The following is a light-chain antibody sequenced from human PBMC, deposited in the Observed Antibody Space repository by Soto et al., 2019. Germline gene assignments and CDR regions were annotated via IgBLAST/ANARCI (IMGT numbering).Light chain of an antibody. CDR1: ESVTSSC. CDR2: TTS. CDR3: QQFSSSPLT. Sequence: EIVLTQSPDTLSLSPGERATLSCTASESVTSSCLAWYQRKAGQAPRLLIHTTSTRATDIPDRFSGSGSGTDFTLTISRLEPEDFAVYFCQQFSSSPLTFGGGTKVEI. V-gene: IGKV3-20*01. J-gene: IGKJ4*01.